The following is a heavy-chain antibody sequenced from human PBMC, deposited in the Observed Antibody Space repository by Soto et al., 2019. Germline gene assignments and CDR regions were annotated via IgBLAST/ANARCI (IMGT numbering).Heavy chain of an antibody. CDR1: GYSFTSYW. CDR2: IDPSDSYT. J-gene: IGHJ6*02. D-gene: IGHD2-2*01. V-gene: IGHV5-10-1*01. CDR3: ARRSNLIKGYYYYGMDV. Sequence: PGGSLKISCKGSGYSFTSYWLSWVRPMPGKGLEWMGRIDPSDSYTNYSPSVQGHDTISADKSISTAYLQWSSLKASDAAKYYCARRSNLIKGYYYYGMDVWGQGTTVTVSS.